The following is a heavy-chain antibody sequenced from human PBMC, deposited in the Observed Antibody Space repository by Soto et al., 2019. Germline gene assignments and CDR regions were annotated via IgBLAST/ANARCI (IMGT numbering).Heavy chain of an antibody. CDR3: AHRVLRSVFGLVTTTAIYFDF. Sequence: QITLNESGPTQVKPRQTLTLTCTFSGFSLTTSGVGVGWIRQSPGKAPEWLALIYWDDDKRYSPSLKSRLPITKDTSKNLVVLTMAGLDPADTATSYCAHRVLRSVFGLVTTTAIYFDFWGQGTPVAVSS. V-gene: IGHV2-5*02. D-gene: IGHD3-3*01. CDR2: IYWDDDK. CDR1: GFSLTTSGVG. J-gene: IGHJ4*02.